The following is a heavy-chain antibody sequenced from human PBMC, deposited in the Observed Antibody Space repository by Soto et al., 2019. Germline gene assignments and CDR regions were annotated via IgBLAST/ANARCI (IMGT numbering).Heavy chain of an antibody. CDR2: TYHRGST. Sequence: SETPFLTCTVSGVSISRYFLSWIRQPPGRGLEWIGYTYHRGSTNYSPSLKSRVAISLDTSENQFSLKVNSVTAADTAVYYCARIGGYHGPLDYWGQGTPVTVSS. V-gene: IGHV4-59*01. J-gene: IGHJ4*02. CDR1: GVSISRYF. D-gene: IGHD3-16*02. CDR3: ARIGGYHGPLDY.